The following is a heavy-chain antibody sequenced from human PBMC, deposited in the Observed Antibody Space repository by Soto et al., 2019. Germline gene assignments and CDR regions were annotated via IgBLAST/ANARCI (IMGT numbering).Heavy chain of an antibody. CDR3: QAVPLMELLVPYSSSSNFDYCGPLDY. CDR1: GFTFSDYY. Sequence: GGSLRLSCAASGFTFSDYYMSWIRQAPGKGLEWVSYISSSSSYTNYADSVKGRFTISRDNAKNSLYLQMNSLRAEDTAVYYCQAVPLMELLVPYSSSSNFDYCGPLDYWGQEILVTVSS. V-gene: IGHV3-11*06. J-gene: IGHJ4*02. CDR2: ISSSSSYT. D-gene: IGHD6-13*01.